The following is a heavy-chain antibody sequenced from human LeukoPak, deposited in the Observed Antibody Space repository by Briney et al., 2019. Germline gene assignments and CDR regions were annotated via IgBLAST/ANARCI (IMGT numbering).Heavy chain of an antibody. CDR3: ARRTYYYDSSGYSYAFDI. CDR1: GGSFSGYY. Sequence: PSETLSLTCAAYGGSFSGYYWSWIRQPPGKGLEWIGEINHSGSTNYNPSLKSRVTISVDTSKNQFSLKLSSVTAADTAVYYCARRTYYYDSSGYSYAFDIWGQGTMVTVSS. J-gene: IGHJ3*02. D-gene: IGHD3-22*01. CDR2: INHSGST. V-gene: IGHV4-34*01.